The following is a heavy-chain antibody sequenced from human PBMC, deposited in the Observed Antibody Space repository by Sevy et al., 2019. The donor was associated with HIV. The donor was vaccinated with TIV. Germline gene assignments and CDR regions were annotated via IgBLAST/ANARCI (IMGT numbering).Heavy chain of an antibody. V-gene: IGHV3-23*01. CDR2: ISGSGGYT. CDR3: TNRGVVIITDFDY. D-gene: IGHD1-20*01. Sequence: GGSLRLSCAAAGFIFNSHSMSWVRQAPGKGLEWVSTISGSGGYTYYADSVKGRFTISRDNSKNTVDLQMDSLRAEDTAVYYCTNRGVVIITDFDYWGQGTLVTVSS. CDR1: GFIFNSHS. J-gene: IGHJ4*02.